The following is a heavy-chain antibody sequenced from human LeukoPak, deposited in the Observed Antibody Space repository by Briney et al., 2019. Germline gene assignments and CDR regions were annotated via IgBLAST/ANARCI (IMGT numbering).Heavy chain of an antibody. CDR1: GGSISSYY. CDR2: IYTSGST. CDR3: ARCPYYYDSSGYYYDY. D-gene: IGHD3-22*01. J-gene: IGHJ4*02. V-gene: IGHV4-4*07. Sequence: TPSETLSLTCTVSGGSISSYYWSWIRQPAGKGLEWIGRIYTSGSTNYNPSLKSRVTLSVDTSKNQFSLKLSSVTAADTAVYYCARCPYYYDSSGYYYDYWGQGTLVTVSS.